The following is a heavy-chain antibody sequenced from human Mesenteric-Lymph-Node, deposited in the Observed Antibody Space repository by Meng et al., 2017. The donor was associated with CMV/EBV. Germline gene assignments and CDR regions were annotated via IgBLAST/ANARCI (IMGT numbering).Heavy chain of an antibody. CDR1: GGSISSGGYY. V-gene: IGHV4-31*03. CDR3: ARDGGLRTMDV. D-gene: IGHD4-17*01. J-gene: IGHJ6*02. Sequence: LRLSCTVSGGSISSGGYYWSWIRQHPGKGLEWIGYIYYSGDTYYNPSLKSRVTISIDTSKNHFSLKLTSVTAADTAVYYCARDGGLRTMDVWGQGTTVTVSS. CDR2: IYYSGDT.